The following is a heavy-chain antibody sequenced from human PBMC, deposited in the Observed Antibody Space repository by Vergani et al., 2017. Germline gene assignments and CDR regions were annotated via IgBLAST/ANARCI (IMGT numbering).Heavy chain of an antibody. Sequence: QVHLVESGGGVVQPGRSLRLSCVVSGLTSSYYGMHWVRQAPGKGLEWVAVISYDGTQKYYADFVKGRFTISRDNSKSTLYLQMNSLRTEDTAVYYCATKSCGTPGCQIGYFREWGQGTLVTVSS. CDR3: ATKSCGTPGCQIGYFRE. CDR1: GLTSSYYG. J-gene: IGHJ1*01. D-gene: IGHD1-1*01. CDR2: ISYDGTQK. V-gene: IGHV3-30*03.